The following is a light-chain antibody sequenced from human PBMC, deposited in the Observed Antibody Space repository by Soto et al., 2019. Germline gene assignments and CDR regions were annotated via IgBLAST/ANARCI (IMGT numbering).Light chain of an antibody. Sequence: EIVLTQSPATLSLSPGERATLSCGASQSVSSSYLAWYQQKPALAPRLLIYDASSRATGIPDRFSGSGSGTDFTLTISRLEPEDVAVYYCQQYGSSPLTFGGGTKVEIK. V-gene: IGKV3D-20*01. CDR2: DAS. J-gene: IGKJ4*01. CDR3: QQYGSSPLT. CDR1: QSVSSSY.